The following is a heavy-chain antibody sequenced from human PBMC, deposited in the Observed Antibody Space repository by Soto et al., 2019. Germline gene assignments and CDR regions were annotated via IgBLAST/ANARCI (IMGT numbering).Heavy chain of an antibody. D-gene: IGHD3-3*01. V-gene: IGHV5-51*01. J-gene: IGHJ5*02. CDR2: IYPGDSDT. CDR1: GYSFTSYW. Sequence: GQSLKISCKGSGYSFTSYWIGWVRQMPGKGLEWMGIIYPGDSDTRYSPSFQGQVTISADKSISTAYLQWSSLKASDTAMYYCARSYRTYDFWSGYYKVTWFEPWGQGTLVTVSS. CDR3: ARSYRTYDFWSGYYKVTWFEP.